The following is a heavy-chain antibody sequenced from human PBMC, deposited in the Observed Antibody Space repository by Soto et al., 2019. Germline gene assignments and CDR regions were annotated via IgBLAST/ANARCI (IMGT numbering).Heavy chain of an antibody. CDR2: VYRSGRT. J-gene: IGHJ4*02. CDR3: ARQGPRMYYFDY. V-gene: IGHV4-4*02. Sequence: PSETLSLTCTVSGDSVSSNTYWSWVRQSPGKGLEWIGQVYRSGRTSYNPSLKSRVTISVDKSKNQFSLNLASVTAADTAVFYCARQGPRMYYFDYWGQGTLVTVSS. D-gene: IGHD3-16*01. CDR1: GDSVSSNTY.